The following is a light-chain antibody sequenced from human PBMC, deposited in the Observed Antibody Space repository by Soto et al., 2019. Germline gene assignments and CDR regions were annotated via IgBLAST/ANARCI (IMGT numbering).Light chain of an antibody. V-gene: IGLV2-14*01. CDR2: EVN. CDR1: SFDVGNRNY. CDR3: SSYTTIGTWV. Sequence: QSALTQPASVSGSPGQSITISCTGTSFDVGNRNYVSGYQQHPGKAPKLIIYEVNNRPSGISNRFSGSKSGNTASLTISGLQAEDEADYYCSSYTTIGTWVFGGGTKLTVL. J-gene: IGLJ3*02.